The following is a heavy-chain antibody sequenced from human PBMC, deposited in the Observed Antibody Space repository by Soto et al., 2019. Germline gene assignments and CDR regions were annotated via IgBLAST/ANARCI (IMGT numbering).Heavy chain of an antibody. CDR1: GDVFSSNIAS. V-gene: IGHV6-1*01. J-gene: IGHJ3*02. CDR3: ARDTQGNAAFDI. Sequence: SHPLXLTCGISGDVFSSNIASFDCIMQSPSRVIEWLGRTYYRSKWYNDYAVSVKSRITINPDTSKNQLSLQLNSVTPEDTAVYSCARDTQGNAAFDIWGQGTMVTV. D-gene: IGHD3-10*01. CDR2: TYYRSKWYN.